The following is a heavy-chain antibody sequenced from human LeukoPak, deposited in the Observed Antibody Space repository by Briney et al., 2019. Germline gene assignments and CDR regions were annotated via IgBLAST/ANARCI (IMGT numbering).Heavy chain of an antibody. CDR3: ARDLKRGYSSGRYSWGTGSSNDY. Sequence: GASVKVSCKASGYTVSSYGISWVRQAPGQGLEWMGWISAYNGNTYYAQNLQGRVTMTTDTSTSTAYMELRSLRSDDTAVYYCARDLKRGYSSGRYSWGTGSSNDYWGQGTLVTVSS. J-gene: IGHJ4*02. D-gene: IGHD6-19*01. CDR2: ISAYNGNT. V-gene: IGHV1-18*01. CDR1: GYTVSSYG.